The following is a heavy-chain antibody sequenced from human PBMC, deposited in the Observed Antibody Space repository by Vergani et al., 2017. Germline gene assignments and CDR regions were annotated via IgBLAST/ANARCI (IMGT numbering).Heavy chain of an antibody. V-gene: IGHV1-46*03. CDR2: INPSGGST. CDR1: GYTFTSYY. Sequence: QVQLVQSGAEVKKPGASVKVSCKASGYTFTSYYMHWVRPAPGQGLEWMGIINPSGGSTSYAQKFQGRVTMTRDTSTSTVYMELSSLRSEDTAVYYCARSASYGSGSYYISWFDPWGQGTLVTVSS. J-gene: IGHJ5*02. D-gene: IGHD3-10*01. CDR3: ARSASYGSGSYYISWFDP.